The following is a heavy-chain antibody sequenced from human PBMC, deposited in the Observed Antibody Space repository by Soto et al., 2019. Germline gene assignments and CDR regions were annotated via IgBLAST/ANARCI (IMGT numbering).Heavy chain of an antibody. Sequence: ESGGGMVQPGGSLRLSCVASGFTFSSYDRHWVRQAPGKGLEYVSSISSNGGTTYYGNSVKGRFTISRDNSKNTLYLQMGSLRAEDMAVYYCVRRVSGNYDYWGQGTLVTASS. V-gene: IGHV3-64*01. CDR3: VRRVSGNYDY. CDR1: GFTFSSYD. D-gene: IGHD1-7*01. J-gene: IGHJ4*02. CDR2: ISSNGGTT.